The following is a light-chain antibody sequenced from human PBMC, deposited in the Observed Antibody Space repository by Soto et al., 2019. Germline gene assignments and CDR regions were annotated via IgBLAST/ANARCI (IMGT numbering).Light chain of an antibody. CDR2: LEGSGSY. J-gene: IGLJ3*02. CDR3: ETWDRNTHV. V-gene: IGLV4-60*02. CDR1: SGHSSYI. Sequence: QSVLTQSSSASASLGSSVKLTCTLSSGHSSYIIAWHQQQPGKAPRYLLKLEGSGSYNKGSGVPDRFSGSSSWADRYLTISNLQFEDEADYYCETWDRNTHVFGGGTKLTVL.